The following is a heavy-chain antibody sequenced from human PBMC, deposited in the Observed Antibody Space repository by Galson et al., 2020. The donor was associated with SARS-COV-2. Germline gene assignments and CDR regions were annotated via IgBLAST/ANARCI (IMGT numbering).Heavy chain of an antibody. CDR1: RYTFTGYN. Sequence: GESLKISCKASRYTFTGYNIHWVRQAPGQGLEWIGWINPNSGVTKYAQKFQDRVTLTRDTSISTAFMELSSLRSDDTAVYYCARWSDCSGTTCYTSRYYYYGMDVWGQGTTVTVSS. J-gene: IGHJ6*02. CDR3: ARWSDCSGTTCYTSRYYYYGMDV. CDR2: INPNSGVT. D-gene: IGHD2-15*01. V-gene: IGHV1-2*02.